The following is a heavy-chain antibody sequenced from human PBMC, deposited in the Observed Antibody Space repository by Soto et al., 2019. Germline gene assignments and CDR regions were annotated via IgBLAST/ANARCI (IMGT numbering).Heavy chain of an antibody. CDR2: ISYAGSNK. D-gene: IGHD6-19*01. J-gene: IGHJ3*02. CDR1: GFTFSSYA. Sequence: QVQLVESGGSVVQPGRSLRLSCAASGFTFSSYAMHWVRQAPGKGLEWVAVISYAGSNKYYADSVKGRFTISRDNSKNTLYLQMNSLRAGDTAVYYCAREYSGGWYERACEIWGQGTRVTVSS. V-gene: IGHV3-30-3*01. CDR3: AREYSGGWYERACEI.